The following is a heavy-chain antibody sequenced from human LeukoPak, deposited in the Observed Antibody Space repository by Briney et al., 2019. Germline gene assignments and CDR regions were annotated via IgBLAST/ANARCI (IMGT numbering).Heavy chain of an antibody. V-gene: IGHV4-4*07. CDR3: ARDYSRRLEYSSSWEGLGSFDY. Sequence: SETLSLTCIVSGASIRSYYWSWIRQPAGKGLEWIGRIYTSGSTNYNPSLKRRVTMSVDTSKNQFSLKLRSVTAADTAVYYCARDYSRRLEYSSSWEGLGSFDYWGQGTLVTVSS. J-gene: IGHJ4*02. CDR2: IYTSGST. D-gene: IGHD6-6*01. CDR1: GASIRSYY.